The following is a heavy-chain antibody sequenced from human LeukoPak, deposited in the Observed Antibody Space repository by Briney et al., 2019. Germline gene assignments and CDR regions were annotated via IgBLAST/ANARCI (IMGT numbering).Heavy chain of an antibody. CDR2: INHSGST. Sequence: SETLSLTCAVYGGSFSGYYWSWIRQPPGKGLEWIGEINHSGSTNYNPSLKSRVTISVDTSKNQFSLKLSSVTAADTAVYYCARVSGGGSGSLDYWGQGTLVTVSS. J-gene: IGHJ4*02. D-gene: IGHD2-15*01. V-gene: IGHV4-34*01. CDR3: ARVSGGGSGSLDY. CDR1: GGSFSGYY.